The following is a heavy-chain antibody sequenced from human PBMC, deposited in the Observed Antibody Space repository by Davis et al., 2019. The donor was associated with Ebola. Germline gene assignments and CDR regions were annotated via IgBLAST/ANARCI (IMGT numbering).Heavy chain of an antibody. J-gene: IGHJ4*02. Sequence: GGSLRLSCAASGFTFSSYEMNWVRQAPGKGLEWVSYISSSSSTIYYADSVKGRFTISRDNAKNSLYLQMNSLRAEDTAVYYCARPMSNYGDYVGYFDYWGQGTLVTVSS. CDR1: GFTFSSYE. CDR3: ARPMSNYGDYVGYFDY. V-gene: IGHV3-48*03. D-gene: IGHD4-17*01. CDR2: ISSSSSTI.